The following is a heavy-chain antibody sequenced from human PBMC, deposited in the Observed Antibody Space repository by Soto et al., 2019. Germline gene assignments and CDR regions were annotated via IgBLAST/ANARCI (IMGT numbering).Heavy chain of an antibody. V-gene: IGHV4-38-2*02. CDR1: GYSISSGYY. CDR3: ARVGGVADDAFDI. Sequence: SETLSLTCTVSGYSISSGYYWGWIRQPPGQGLEWIGSIYHSGSTYYNPSLKSRVTISVDTSKNQFSLKLSSVTAADTAVYYCARVGGVADDAFDIWGQGTMVTVSS. D-gene: IGHD6-19*01. J-gene: IGHJ3*02. CDR2: IYHSGST.